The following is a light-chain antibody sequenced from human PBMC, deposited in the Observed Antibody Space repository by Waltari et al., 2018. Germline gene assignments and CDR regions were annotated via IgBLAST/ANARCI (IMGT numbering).Light chain of an antibody. CDR3: QRYNSYPIT. V-gene: IGKV1-5*03. J-gene: IGKJ3*01. CDR2: KAS. Sequence: DIQMTQSPSTLSASVGDRVIITCRASESISRWVAWYQKKPGKAPSLLIYKASSLESGVPSRFSGSGSGTEFTLTISSLQPDDFATYYCQRYNSYPITFGPGTKVDI. CDR1: ESISRW.